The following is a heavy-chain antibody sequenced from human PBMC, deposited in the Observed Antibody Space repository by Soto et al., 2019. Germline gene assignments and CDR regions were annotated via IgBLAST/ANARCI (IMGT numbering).Heavy chain of an antibody. CDR1: GFTFSNYA. CDR3: ARDGTQLSARLFFDY. D-gene: IGHD6-6*01. CDR2: LSHDGRIK. Sequence: QVQLVESGGGVVQPGGSLRLSCAASGFTFSNYAMHWVRQAPGKGLEWVADLSHDGRIKYYADSVKGRFTFSRDNSKNTLFLQMNSLRVEDTAVYYCARDGTQLSARLFFDYWGQGTLVTVSS. J-gene: IGHJ4*02. V-gene: IGHV3-30*04.